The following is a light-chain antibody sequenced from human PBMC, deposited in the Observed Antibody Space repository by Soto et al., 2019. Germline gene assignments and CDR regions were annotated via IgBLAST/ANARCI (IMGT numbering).Light chain of an antibody. CDR1: QSIRNY. CDR3: QQSYTAVYT. Sequence: DIQMTQSPSSLSASVGDRFTITCRASQSIRNYLNWYQQKPGKVPNLLIYGASSLQSGVPSRFSGSGSETDFTLTIDNLQPEDFATYYCQQSYTAVYTFGPGTKLDI. V-gene: IGKV1-39*01. J-gene: IGKJ3*01. CDR2: GAS.